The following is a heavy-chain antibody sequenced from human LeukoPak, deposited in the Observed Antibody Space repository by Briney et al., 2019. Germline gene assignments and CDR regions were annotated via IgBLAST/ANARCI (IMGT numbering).Heavy chain of an antibody. V-gene: IGHV3-23*01. CDR3: AKLDYYDSGYRWFDP. CDR1: GFTFSGYA. D-gene: IGHD3-10*01. CDR2: ISGTGSNT. J-gene: IGHJ5*02. Sequence: GGSLRLSCAASGFTFSGYAMTWVRQAPERGLEWVSTISGTGSNTYYADSVKGRFTISRDNSKNTVYLQMNSLRADDTAVYYCAKLDYYDSGYRWFDPWGQGTLVTVSS.